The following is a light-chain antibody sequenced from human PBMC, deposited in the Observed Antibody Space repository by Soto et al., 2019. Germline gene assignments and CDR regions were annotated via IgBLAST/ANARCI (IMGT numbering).Light chain of an antibody. Sequence: DIQMTQSPSTLSASVGDRVTITCRASQSISSGLAWYQQKPGKAPKLLIYKASTLESGVPSRFSGSGSGTEFTLTITSLQPDDFATYYCQQYNSYWTFGQGTKVXXK. CDR3: QQYNSYWT. CDR2: KAS. J-gene: IGKJ1*01. V-gene: IGKV1-5*03. CDR1: QSISSG.